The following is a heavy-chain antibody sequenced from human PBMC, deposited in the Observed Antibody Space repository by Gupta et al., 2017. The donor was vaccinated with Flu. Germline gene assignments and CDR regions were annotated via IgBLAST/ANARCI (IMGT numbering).Heavy chain of an antibody. CDR3: VRARTPGTNGICYRFDS. CDR2: ISDQSADI. V-gene: IGHV3-21*01. D-gene: IGHD2-2*02. CDR1: KFAFDTFF. J-gene: IGHJ4*02. Sequence: EVLLLDSGGGLVKPGGSLHSSCDAPKFAFDTFFMSWVRQAPGGGREWVASISDQSADIYYAESMKGRFTISRDNAKNSLHLQMNNLRAEGTALYYCVRARTPGTNGICYRFDSWGQGTLVTVSS.